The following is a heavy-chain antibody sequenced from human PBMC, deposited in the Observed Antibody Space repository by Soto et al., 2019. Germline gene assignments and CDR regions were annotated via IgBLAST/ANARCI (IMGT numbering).Heavy chain of an antibody. Sequence: GGSLRLSCSASGFTFSSYAMHWVRQAPGKGLEYVSAISSNGDSTYYEDYVKGRFTISIDNSKNTLYLQMSSMRAEDTAVYYCVKGRWSYYYVPFDXWGQGTLVTVSX. CDR2: ISSNGDST. D-gene: IGHD3-10*02. CDR3: VKGRWSYYYVPFDX. V-gene: IGHV3-64D*06. J-gene: IGHJ4*02. CDR1: GFTFSSYA.